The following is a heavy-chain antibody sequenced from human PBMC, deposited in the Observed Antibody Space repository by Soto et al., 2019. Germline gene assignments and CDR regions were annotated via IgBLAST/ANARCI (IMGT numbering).Heavy chain of an antibody. V-gene: IGHV4-31*02. CDR1: GGSISSGGYF. D-gene: IGHD1-7*01. Sequence: TSETLSLTWTVSGGSISSGGYFLSWIRQHPGKGLEWIGYIYYSGSTYYNPSLKSRVTISVDTSKNQFSLKLSSVTAADTAVYYCARVFGIDLELPYFDYWGQGTLVTVSS. CDR2: IYYSGST. CDR3: ARVFGIDLELPYFDY. J-gene: IGHJ4*02.